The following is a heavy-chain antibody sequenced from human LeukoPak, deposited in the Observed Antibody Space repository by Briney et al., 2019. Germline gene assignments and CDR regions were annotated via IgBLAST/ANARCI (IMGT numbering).Heavy chain of an antibody. D-gene: IGHD2-2*02. CDR1: GFTFSIYS. Sequence: PGGSLRLSCAASGFTFSIYSMNWVRQAPGKGLEWVSSISSSNSHIYYADSVKGRFTISRDNAKNSLYLQMNSLRAEDTAVYYCAKDEGDTLLYHWGQGTLVTVSS. J-gene: IGHJ1*01. V-gene: IGHV3-21*01. CDR3: AKDEGDTLLYH. CDR2: ISSSNSHI.